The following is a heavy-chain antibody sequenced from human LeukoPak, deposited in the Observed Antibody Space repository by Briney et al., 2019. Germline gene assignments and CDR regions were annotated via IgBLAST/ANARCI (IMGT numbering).Heavy chain of an antibody. CDR1: GGSFSGYY. J-gene: IGHJ2*01. V-gene: IGHV4-34*01. CDR2: INHSGST. D-gene: IGHD3-22*01. Sequence: PSETLSLTCAVYGGSFSGYYWSWIRQPPGKGLEWIGEINHSGSTNYNPSLKSRVTISVDTSKNQFSLKLSSVTAADTAVYYCARGMPNYYDSSGYYSGWYFDLWGRGTLVTVSS. CDR3: ARGMPNYYDSSGYYSGWYFDL.